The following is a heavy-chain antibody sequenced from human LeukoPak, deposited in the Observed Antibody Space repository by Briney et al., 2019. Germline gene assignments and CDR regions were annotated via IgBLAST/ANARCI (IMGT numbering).Heavy chain of an antibody. CDR1: GGTFSSNA. V-gene: IGHV1-69*13. CDR2: IIPIFGTA. D-gene: IGHD3-22*01. CDR3: ARVRDYYDSSGSYDP. J-gene: IGHJ5*02. Sequence: GASVKVSCKASGGTFSSNAISWVRQAPGHGLEWMGGIIPIFGTANYAQKFQGRVTITADESTSTAYMELSSLRSEDTAVYYCARVRDYYDSSGSYDPWGQGTLVTVSS.